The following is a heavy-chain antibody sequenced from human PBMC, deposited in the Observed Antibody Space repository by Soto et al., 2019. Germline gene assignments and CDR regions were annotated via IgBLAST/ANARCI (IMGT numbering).Heavy chain of an antibody. CDR1: GGSISSYY. Sequence: SQTLSPTCPVSGGSISSYYWSWIRQPPGKGLEWIGYIYYSGTGTSYSDSVRGRFTISRDNAENTLYLQMDSLRAEDTAVYYCTTVFEYWGQGTPVTVSS. CDR3: TTVFEY. D-gene: IGHD1-1*01. J-gene: IGHJ4*02. CDR2: IYYSGTGT. V-gene: IGHV4-59*12.